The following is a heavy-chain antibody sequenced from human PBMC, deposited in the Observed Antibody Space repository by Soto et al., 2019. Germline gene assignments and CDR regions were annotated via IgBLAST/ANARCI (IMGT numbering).Heavy chain of an antibody. V-gene: IGHV1-3*01. J-gene: IGHJ4*02. D-gene: IGHD4-4*01. CDR2: INAGNGNT. Sequence: ASVKVSCKASGYTFTSYAMHWVRQAPGQRLEWMGWINAGNGNTKYSQKFQGRVTITRDTSASTAYMELSSLRSEDTAVYYCAREGSVTTNFDYWGQGTLVTVS. CDR1: GYTFTSYA. CDR3: AREGSVTTNFDY.